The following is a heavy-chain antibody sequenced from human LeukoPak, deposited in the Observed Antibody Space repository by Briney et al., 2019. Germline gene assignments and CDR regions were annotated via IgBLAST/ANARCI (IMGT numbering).Heavy chain of an antibody. CDR3: VKGPRPDITVAHTVEK. V-gene: IGHV3-23*01. CDR1: GFTFSNYA. D-gene: IGHD6-19*01. Sequence: RAGGSLRLSCAASGFTFSNYAMSWVRQAPGRRLEWVSTISSRGDNTYDADSVKGRFTISRDNSKNSLYLQMNSLRADGTAVYYCVKGPRPDITVAHTVEKRGQGTLVTVSS. CDR2: ISSRGDNT. J-gene: IGHJ4*02.